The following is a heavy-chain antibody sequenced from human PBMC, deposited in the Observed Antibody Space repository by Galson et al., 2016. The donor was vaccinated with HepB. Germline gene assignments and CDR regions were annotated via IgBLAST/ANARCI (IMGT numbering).Heavy chain of an antibody. CDR3: AKDFGSTGYYPVFES. D-gene: IGHD3-22*01. Sequence: SLRLSCAASGFTTAWMSWVRQAPGKGLEWVPAISSRGITTFYSDSVKGRFTVSRDNSKNTLFLQMDSLRAEDTAIYYCAKDFGSTGYYPVFESWGQGTLVAVSS. CDR1: GFTTAW. V-gene: IGHV3-23*01. CDR2: ISSRGITT. J-gene: IGHJ4*02.